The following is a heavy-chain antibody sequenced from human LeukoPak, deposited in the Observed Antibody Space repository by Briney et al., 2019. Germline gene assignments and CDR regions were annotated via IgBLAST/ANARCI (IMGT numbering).Heavy chain of an antibody. J-gene: IGHJ5*02. Sequence: SETLSLTCTVSGGSISSSSYYWGWIRQPPGKGLEWIGSIYYSGSTYYNPSLKSRVTISVDKSKNQFSLKLSSVTAADTAVYYCARDRCSSTSCYVGVGWFDPWGQGTLVTVSS. CDR2: IYYSGST. D-gene: IGHD2-2*01. CDR3: ARDRCSSTSCYVGVGWFDP. CDR1: GGSISSSSYY. V-gene: IGHV4-39*07.